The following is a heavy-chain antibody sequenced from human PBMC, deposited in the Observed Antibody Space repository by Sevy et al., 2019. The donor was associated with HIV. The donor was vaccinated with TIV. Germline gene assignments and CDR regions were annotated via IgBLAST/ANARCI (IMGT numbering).Heavy chain of an antibody. J-gene: IGHJ6*02. CDR1: GFSFSYYG. Sequence: GGSLRLSCIGSGFSFSYYGIHWVRQSPGKGLDWVALISHDGLNEYYADSVKGRFTISRDNSKNTVYLEMNSLRNEDTAIYFCPTAYSGSYSHSYLYALDVWGQGTTVTVSS. CDR3: PTAYSGSYSHSYLYALDV. D-gene: IGHD1-26*01. V-gene: IGHV3-30*03. CDR2: ISHDGLNE.